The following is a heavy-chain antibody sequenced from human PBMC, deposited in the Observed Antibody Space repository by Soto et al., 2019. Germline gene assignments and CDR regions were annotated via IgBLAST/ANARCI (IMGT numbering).Heavy chain of an antibody. Sequence: ASVKVSCKASGGTFSSYAISWVRQAPVQGLEWMGGIIPIFGTANYAQKFQGRVTITADESTSTAYMELSSLRSEDTAVYYCARSLGATAASDVWGQGTTVTVSS. J-gene: IGHJ6*02. D-gene: IGHD2-21*02. CDR2: IIPIFGTA. CDR1: GGTFSSYA. CDR3: ARSLGATAASDV. V-gene: IGHV1-69*13.